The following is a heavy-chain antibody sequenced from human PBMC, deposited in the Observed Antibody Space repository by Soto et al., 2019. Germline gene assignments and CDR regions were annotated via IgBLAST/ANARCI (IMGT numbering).Heavy chain of an antibody. CDR1: GFTFSNAW. Sequence: EVQLVESGGGLVKPGGSLRLSCAASGFTFSNAWMNWVRQAPGKGLEWVGRIKSKVDGGTTDYAAPGKGRFAISRDDSKKTWYLKMNSLKSEDTAVYYCTLWFGEKKYWGQGTLVTVSS. CDR2: IKSKVDGGTT. D-gene: IGHD3-10*01. V-gene: IGHV3-15*01. J-gene: IGHJ4*02. CDR3: TLWFGEKKY.